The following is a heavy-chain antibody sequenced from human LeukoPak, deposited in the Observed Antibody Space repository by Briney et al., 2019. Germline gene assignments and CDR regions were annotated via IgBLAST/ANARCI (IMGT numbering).Heavy chain of an antibody. Sequence: GASVKVSCKASGGTVSSYAISWVRQAPGQGLGWMGRIIPIFGIANYAQKFQSRVTITADKSTSTAYMEMSSLRSEDTAVYYCAREGFTIFGVVIDYYYGMDVWGQGTTVTVSS. CDR1: GGTVSSYA. J-gene: IGHJ6*02. D-gene: IGHD3-3*01. V-gene: IGHV1-69*04. CDR3: AREGFTIFGVVIDYYYGMDV. CDR2: IIPIFGIA.